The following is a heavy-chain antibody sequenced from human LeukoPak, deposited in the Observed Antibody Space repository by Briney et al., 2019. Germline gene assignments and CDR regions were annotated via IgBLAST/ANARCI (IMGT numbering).Heavy chain of an antibody. CDR3: ASHRSPGDAFDI. CDR2: MYYSGST. CDR1: GGSISSYS. V-gene: IGHV4-59*08. J-gene: IGHJ3*02. Sequence: SSETLSLTCTVSGGSISSYSSGCIRQPPGKGLGWIGYMYYSGSTNYTPSLKSRVTISVDTSKNQFSLKLSSVTAADTAVYYCASHRSPGDAFDIWGQGTMVTVSS.